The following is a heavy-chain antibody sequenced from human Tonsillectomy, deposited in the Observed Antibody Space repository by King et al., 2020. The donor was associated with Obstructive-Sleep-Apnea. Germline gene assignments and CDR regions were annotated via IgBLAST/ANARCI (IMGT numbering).Heavy chain of an antibody. D-gene: IGHD3-10*01. J-gene: IGHJ4*02. V-gene: IGHV3-30*04. CDR3: ARGLWFGELSPLGN. CDR2: ISFDGKNE. Sequence: QVQLVESGGRVVQPGRSLRLSCAASGFTFSSYAMHWVRQAPGKGLEWVSVISFDGKNEYYADSVKGRLTISRDNSKNTFFLQMNSLRSEDTAVYYCARGLWFGELSPLGNWGQGTLVTVSS. CDR1: GFTFSSYA.